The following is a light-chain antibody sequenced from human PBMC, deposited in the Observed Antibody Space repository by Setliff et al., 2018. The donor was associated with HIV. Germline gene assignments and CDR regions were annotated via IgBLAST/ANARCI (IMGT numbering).Light chain of an antibody. CDR1: SSDVGGYNY. CDR3: SSYTSSSTLSYV. V-gene: IGLV2-14*01. Sequence: QSALTQPASVSGSPGQSITISCTGTSSDVGGYNYVSWYQQHPGNAPKLMIYEVSNRPSGVSNRFSGSKSGNTASLTISGLQAEDEADYYCSSYTSSSTLSYVFGTGTKGTVL. J-gene: IGLJ1*01. CDR2: EVS.